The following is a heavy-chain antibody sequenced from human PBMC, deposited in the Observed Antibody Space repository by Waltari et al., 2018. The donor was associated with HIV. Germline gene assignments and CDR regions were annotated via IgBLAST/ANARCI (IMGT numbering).Heavy chain of an antibody. Sequence: QLVQPGAAVKKPGGALRISCKSAGYSLTNSGIGRVRRMPGKGLEWMGRIDPSESYTTLSPSFQGHVTIAADQSISTAYLQWSSLKASDTAMYYCARLDAGDSSTCWGQGTLVTVSS. J-gene: IGHJ4*02. CDR2: IDPSESYT. CDR1: GYSLTNSG. CDR3: ARLDAGDSSTC. V-gene: IGHV5-10-1*01. D-gene: IGHD6-13*01.